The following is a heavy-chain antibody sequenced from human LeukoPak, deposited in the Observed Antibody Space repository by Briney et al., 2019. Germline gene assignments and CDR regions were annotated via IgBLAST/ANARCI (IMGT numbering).Heavy chain of an antibody. CDR1: DGSISSYY. CDR2: IHYSGST. Sequence: SETLSLTCTVSDGSISSYYWSWIRQPPGKGLELIGYIHYSGSTYYNPSLKSRVTISVDMSKNQFSLKLTSVTAADTAVYYCARKGEHYYDSGKLWPAWFDLWGQGALVTVSS. V-gene: IGHV4-59*01. J-gene: IGHJ5*02. CDR3: ARKGEHYYDSGKLWPAWFDL. D-gene: IGHD3-10*01.